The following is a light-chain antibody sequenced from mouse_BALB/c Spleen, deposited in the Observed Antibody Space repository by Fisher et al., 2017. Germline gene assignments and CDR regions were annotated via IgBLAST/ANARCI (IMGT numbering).Light chain of an antibody. CDR3: HQYHRSPYT. CDR2: DTS. J-gene: IGKJ2*01. Sequence: IVLTQSPAIMSASPGEKVTMTCSASSSVSYMYWYQQKSGTSPKRWIYDTSKLASGVPGRFSGSGSGNSYSLTISSMEAEDAATYYCHQYHRSPYTFGGGTKLEIK. CDR1: SSVSY. V-gene: IGKV4-59*01.